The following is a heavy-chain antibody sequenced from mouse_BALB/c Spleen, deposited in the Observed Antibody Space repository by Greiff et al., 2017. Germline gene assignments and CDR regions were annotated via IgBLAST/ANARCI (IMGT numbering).Heavy chain of an antibody. CDR2: IDPANGNT. Sequence: VQLQQSGAELVKPGASVKLSCTASGFNINDTYMHWVKQRPEQGLEWIGRIDPANGNTKYDPMFQGMATITADTSSNTAYLQLSILTSEDTAVYYCARSTMITTGAMDYWGQGTSVTVSA. D-gene: IGHD2-4*01. CDR1: GFNINDTY. J-gene: IGHJ4*01. CDR3: ARSTMITTGAMDY. V-gene: IGHV14-3*02.